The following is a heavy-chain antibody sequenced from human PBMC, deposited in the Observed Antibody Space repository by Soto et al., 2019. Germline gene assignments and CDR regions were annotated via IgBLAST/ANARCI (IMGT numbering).Heavy chain of an antibody. CDR1: GITFSTYT. CDR3: AREGFYDILSVSTEDAFDI. CDR2: IIPILDMA. Sequence: QVQLVQSGAEVKRPGSSVRVSCKASGITFSTYTLSWVRQAPGQGLEWMGRIIPILDMANYAQKFQGRVTITADKATITAYMELRSLRSEDTAVYYCAREGFYDILSVSTEDAFDIWGQGTMVSVSS. J-gene: IGHJ3*02. V-gene: IGHV1-69*08. D-gene: IGHD3-9*01.